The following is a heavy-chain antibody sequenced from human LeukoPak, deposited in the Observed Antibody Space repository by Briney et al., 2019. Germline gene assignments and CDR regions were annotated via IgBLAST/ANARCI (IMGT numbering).Heavy chain of an antibody. CDR3: ARGLEEDGVDV. D-gene: IGHD3-3*01. CDR1: GGSFSGYY. Sequence: SETLSLTCAVYGGSFSGYYWSWIRQPPGKGLEWIGEINHSGSTNYNPSLKSRVTISVDTSKNQFSLKLSSVTAADTAVYYCARGLEEDGVDVWGQGTTVTVSS. J-gene: IGHJ6*02. V-gene: IGHV4-34*01. CDR2: INHSGST.